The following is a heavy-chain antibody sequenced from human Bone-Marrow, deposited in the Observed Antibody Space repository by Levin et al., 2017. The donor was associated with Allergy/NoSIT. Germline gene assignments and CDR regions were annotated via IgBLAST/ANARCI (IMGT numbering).Heavy chain of an antibody. CDR2: ITSDSTI. CDR1: GFTFSDYY. J-gene: IGHJ4*02. Sequence: GESLKISCAASGFTFSDYYMSWIRQDPGKGLEWVSYITSDSTIYYADSVKGRFTISRDNAKNSLYLQMNSLRAEDTAVYYCARRHCTSTSCDLVDYWGQGTLVTVSS. V-gene: IGHV3-11*01. CDR3: ARRHCTSTSCDLVDY. D-gene: IGHD2-2*01.